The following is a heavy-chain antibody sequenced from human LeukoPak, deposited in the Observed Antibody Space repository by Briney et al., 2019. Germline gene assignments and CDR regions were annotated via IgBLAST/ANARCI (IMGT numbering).Heavy chain of an antibody. CDR2: IYYSGST. CDR1: GASISNYY. CDR3: ARLDFWSGSGDDY. Sequence: PSETLSLTCTVSGASISNYYWSWIRQPPGKGLEWIGYIYYSGSTNYNPSLKSRVTVSLDTSKNQFSLKLSSVTAADTAVYYCARLDFWSGSGDDYWGQGTLVTVSS. D-gene: IGHD3-3*01. J-gene: IGHJ4*02. V-gene: IGHV4-59*01.